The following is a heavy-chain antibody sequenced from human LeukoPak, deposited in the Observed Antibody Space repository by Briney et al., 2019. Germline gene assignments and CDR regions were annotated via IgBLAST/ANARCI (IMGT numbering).Heavy chain of an antibody. CDR3: ARDSGTTGEVKFDA. Sequence: SETLSLTCTVSGASITSYYWSWIRQPAGKGLEWIGRIYASGSTTYNPSLKSRVTMAVDTSKTQFSLKLSSVTAADTAVYYCARDSGTTGEVKFDAWGQGTLVTVAS. CDR1: GASITSYY. D-gene: IGHD3-10*01. J-gene: IGHJ5*02. V-gene: IGHV4-4*07. CDR2: IYASGST.